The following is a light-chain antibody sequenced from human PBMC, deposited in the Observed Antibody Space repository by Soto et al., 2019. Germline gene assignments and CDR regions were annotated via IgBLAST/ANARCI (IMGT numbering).Light chain of an antibody. CDR1: QNINTN. V-gene: IGKV3-15*01. CDR3: QQDCNWPPLT. CDR2: CAS. Sequence: VMTQSTATLSASPGERVTLSCRASQNINTNLVWYQHKPGQAPRVLLYCASSRARGVPARFSGSGSGTDFTLTISSLQSEDFAIYYCQQDCNWPPLTFGGGTKLGIK. J-gene: IGKJ4*01.